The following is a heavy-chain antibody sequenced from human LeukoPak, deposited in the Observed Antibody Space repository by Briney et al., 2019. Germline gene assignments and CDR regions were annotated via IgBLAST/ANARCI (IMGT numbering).Heavy chain of an antibody. J-gene: IGHJ4*02. CDR2: INSDGSSI. D-gene: IGHD6-19*01. CDR1: GFSFSDCD. V-gene: IGHV3-74*01. CDR3: AREGYSSGWYAV. Sequence: GGSLRLSCAASGFSFSDCDMHWVRQAPGKGLVWVSRINSDGSSITYADSVQGRFTISRDNAKNTLYLQMNSLRAEDTAVYYCAREGYSSGWYAVWGQGTLVTVSS.